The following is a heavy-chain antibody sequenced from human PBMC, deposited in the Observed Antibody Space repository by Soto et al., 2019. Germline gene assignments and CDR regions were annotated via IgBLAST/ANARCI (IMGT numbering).Heavy chain of an antibody. D-gene: IGHD6-13*01. CDR3: AREPAAGDWFDP. CDR1: GYSFTSYG. CDR2: INTYNGNT. J-gene: IGHJ5*02. Sequence: QVQLVQSGAEVKKPGASVKVSCKASGYSFTSYGITWVRQAPGQGLEWMGWINTYNGNTNYAQKLQGRVTMTTDTSTSTAYLELRSLRSDDTAVYYCAREPAAGDWFDPWGQGTLVTVSS. V-gene: IGHV1-18*01.